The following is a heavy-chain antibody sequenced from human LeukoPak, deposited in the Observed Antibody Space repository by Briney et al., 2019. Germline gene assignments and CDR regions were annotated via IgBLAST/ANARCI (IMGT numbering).Heavy chain of an antibody. CDR3: ARRMYYYGSGYMDV. J-gene: IGHJ6*03. D-gene: IGHD3-10*01. CDR2: IYYSGST. CDR1: GGSISSSSYY. V-gene: IGHV4-39*01. Sequence: PSETLSLTCTVSGGSISSSSYYWGWIRQPPGKGLEWIGSIYYSGSTYYNPSLKSRVTISVDTSKNQFSLKLSSVTAADTAVYYCARRMYYYGSGYMDVWGKGTTVTISS.